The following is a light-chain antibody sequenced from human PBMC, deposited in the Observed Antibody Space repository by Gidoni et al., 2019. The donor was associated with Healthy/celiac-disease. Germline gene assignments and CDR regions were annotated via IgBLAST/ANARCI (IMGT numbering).Light chain of an antibody. CDR2: SNN. Sequence: QSVLTQPPSASGTPGQRVTISCSGSSSNIGSNTVNWYQPLPGTAPKLLIYSNNQRPSGVPDRFSGSKSGTSASLAISGLQSEDEADYYCAAWDDSLNGVLFGGGTKLTVL. J-gene: IGLJ2*01. CDR3: AAWDDSLNGVL. V-gene: IGLV1-44*01. CDR1: SSNIGSNT.